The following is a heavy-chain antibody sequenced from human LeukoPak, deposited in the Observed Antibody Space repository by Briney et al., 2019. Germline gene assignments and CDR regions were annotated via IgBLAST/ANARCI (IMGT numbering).Heavy chain of an antibody. CDR1: GFTFNNYA. CDR2: ISSNGGST. Sequence: GGSLRLSCAASGFTFNNYAMSWVRQAPGKGLEWLSTISSNGGSTYYADSVRGRFTISRDNSKNTLSLQMNSLRAEDTAVYYCARGPLGYCSSTSCYTIIPYYFDYWGQGTLVTVSS. CDR3: ARGPLGYCSSTSCYTIIPYYFDY. J-gene: IGHJ4*02. V-gene: IGHV3-23*01. D-gene: IGHD2-2*02.